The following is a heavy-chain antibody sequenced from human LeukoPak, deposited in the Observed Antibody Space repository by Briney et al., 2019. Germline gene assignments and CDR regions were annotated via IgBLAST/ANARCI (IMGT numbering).Heavy chain of an antibody. D-gene: IGHD3-10*01. Sequence: SETLSLTCTVSGGSISSYYWSWIRQPAGKGLEWIWRIYTSGGTNYNPSLKSRVTMSVDTSKNQFSLKLSSVTAADTAVYYCARGRAEGYWYFDLWGRGALVTVSS. CDR2: IYTSGGT. V-gene: IGHV4-4*07. CDR3: ARGRAEGYWYFDL. J-gene: IGHJ2*01. CDR1: GGSISSYY.